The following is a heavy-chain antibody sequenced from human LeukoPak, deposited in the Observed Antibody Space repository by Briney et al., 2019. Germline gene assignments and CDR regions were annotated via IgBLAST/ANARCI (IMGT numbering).Heavy chain of an antibody. CDR1: RFTFSTYN. CDR2: ISGSSSTI. V-gene: IGHV3-48*01. J-gene: IGHJ4*02. CDR3: ARDGSGRVPEMSAPDY. Sequence: GGSLRLSCAASRFTFSTYNMNWVRQAPGKGLEWVSSISGSSSTIYYADSVKGRFTISRDNAKNSLYLQMNSLRAEDTAVYYCARDGSGRVPEMSAPDYWGQGTLVTVSS. D-gene: IGHD3-10*01.